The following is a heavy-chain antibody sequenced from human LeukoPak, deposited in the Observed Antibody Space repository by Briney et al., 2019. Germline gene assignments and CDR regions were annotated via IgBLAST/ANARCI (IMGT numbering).Heavy chain of an antibody. CDR2: ISGRGGST. CDR3: ARDLGSPGTNVDY. V-gene: IGHV3-23*01. J-gene: IGHJ4*02. Sequence: GGSLRLSCAASGFTFSSYAMTWVRQAPGKGLEWVSVISGRGGSTYYADSVKGRFTISRDNAKSSLYLQMNSLRAEDTALYYCARDLGSPGTNVDYWGQGTLVTVSS. D-gene: IGHD4-17*01. CDR1: GFTFSSYA.